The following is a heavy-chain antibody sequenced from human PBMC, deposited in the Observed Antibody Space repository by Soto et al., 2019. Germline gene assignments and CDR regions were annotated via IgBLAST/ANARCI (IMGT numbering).Heavy chain of an antibody. CDR1: GFTFSSYG. CDR2: IWYDGTNK. J-gene: IGHJ2*01. CDR3: ARGPMTTVTTWGDWYFDL. V-gene: IGHV3-33*01. Sequence: QVQLVESGGGVVQPGRSLRLSCATSGFTFSSYGMHWVRQGPGKGLESVAVIWYDGTNKYYADSVNGRFTISRDDSKNTPYLQMNSLRAEDTAVYYCARGPMTTVTTWGDWYFDLWGRGTLVTVSS. D-gene: IGHD4-17*01.